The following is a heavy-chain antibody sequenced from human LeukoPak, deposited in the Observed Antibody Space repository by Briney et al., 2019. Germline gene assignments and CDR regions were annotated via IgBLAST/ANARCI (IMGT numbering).Heavy chain of an antibody. J-gene: IGHJ6*03. V-gene: IGHV3-23*01. CDR1: GFTFSRYA. D-gene: IGHD3-16*02. Sequence: PGGSLRLSCAASGFTFSRYAMSWVRQAPGKGLEWVSSISGSGGITYHADSLKGRFTISRDNSKNTLFLQMNSLRAKDTAVYYCAKNTISGGHYQYYMDVWGKGTTVTVSS. CDR3: AKNTISGGHYQYYMDV. CDR2: ISGSGGIT.